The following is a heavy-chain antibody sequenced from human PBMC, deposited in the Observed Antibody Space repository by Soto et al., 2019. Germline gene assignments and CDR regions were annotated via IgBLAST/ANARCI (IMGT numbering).Heavy chain of an antibody. CDR2: IYPSDSQT. CDR1: GYSFSNWW. V-gene: IGHV5-51*01. CDR3: ATHGFSGHYSSHYFDP. Sequence: GESLKISCKGSGYSFSNWWIAWVRQMPGKGLEYMGIIYPSDSQTRYSPSFQGQVTISADKSISPAYLQWRSLKASDTAIYYCATHGFSGHYSSHYFDPWGQGTLVTVYS. D-gene: IGHD4-17*01. J-gene: IGHJ5*02.